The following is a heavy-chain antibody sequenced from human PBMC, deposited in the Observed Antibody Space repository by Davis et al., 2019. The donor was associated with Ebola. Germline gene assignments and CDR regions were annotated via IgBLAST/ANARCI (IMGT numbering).Heavy chain of an antibody. Sequence: GSLRLSCTVSGGSISSRSYYWGWIRQPPGKGLEWIGSIYYSGSTYYNPSLKSRVTISVDTSKNQFSLKLSSVTAADTAVYYCARHPPGYVMDVWGQGTTVTVSS. CDR3: ARHPPGYVMDV. CDR1: GGSISSRSYY. D-gene: IGHD1-14*01. V-gene: IGHV4-39*01. CDR2: IYYSGST. J-gene: IGHJ6*02.